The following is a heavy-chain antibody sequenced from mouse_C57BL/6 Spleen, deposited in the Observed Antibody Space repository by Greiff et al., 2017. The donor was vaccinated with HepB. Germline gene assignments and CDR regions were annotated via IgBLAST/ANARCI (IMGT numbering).Heavy chain of an antibody. D-gene: IGHD6-2*01. CDR3: ARSLREDAMDY. CDR2: INYDGSST. Sequence: DVQLQESEGGLVQPGSSMKLSCTASGFTFSDYYMAWVRQVPEKGLEWVANINYDGSSTYYLDSLKSRFIISRDNAKNILYLQMSSLKSEDTATYYCARSLREDAMDYWGQGTSVTVSS. V-gene: IGHV5-16*01. J-gene: IGHJ4*01. CDR1: GFTFSDYY.